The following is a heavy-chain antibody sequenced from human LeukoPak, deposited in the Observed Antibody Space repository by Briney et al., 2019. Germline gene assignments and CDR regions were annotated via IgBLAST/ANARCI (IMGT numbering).Heavy chain of an antibody. CDR2: IYYSGST. J-gene: IGHJ4*02. Sequence: SETLSLTCTVSGGSISSYYWSWIRQPPGKGLEWIGYIYYSGSTNYNPSLKSRVTISVDTSKNQFSLKLSSVTAADTAVYYCARLRGGQWLVLDYWDQGTLVTVSS. CDR1: GGSISSYY. D-gene: IGHD6-19*01. CDR3: ARLRGGQWLVLDY. V-gene: IGHV4-59*08.